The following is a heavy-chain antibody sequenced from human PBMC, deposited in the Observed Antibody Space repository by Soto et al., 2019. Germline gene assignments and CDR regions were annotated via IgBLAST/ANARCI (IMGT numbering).Heavy chain of an antibody. V-gene: IGHV1-18*04. CDR3: ARWISGGYSDWFAP. CDR1: GYNFMRYG. J-gene: IGHJ5*02. CDR2: INVDNGET. Sequence: QVQLVQSGAEVKKPGASVKVSCKASGYNFMRYGFTWVRQAPGQGLEWMGWINVDNGETKYPQKIQGRVTMTTDTSTSTVYMDLRSLTSDDTAVYYCARWISGGYSDWFAPWGHGTLVTVSS. D-gene: IGHD1-26*01.